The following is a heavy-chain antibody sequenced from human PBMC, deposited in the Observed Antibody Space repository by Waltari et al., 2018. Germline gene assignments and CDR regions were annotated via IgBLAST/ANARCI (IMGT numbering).Heavy chain of an antibody. D-gene: IGHD1-26*01. CDR2: IYTSGST. CDR1: GGSISSGSYY. CDR3: ARDRGGSYDY. V-gene: IGHV4-61*02. Sequence: QVQLQESGPGLVKPSQTLSLTCTVSGGSISSGSYYWSWIRQPAGKGLEWIGRIYTSGSTNYNPSLKSRVTISVDTSKNQFSLKLSSVTAADMAVYYCARDRGGSYDYWGQGTLVTVSS. J-gene: IGHJ4*02.